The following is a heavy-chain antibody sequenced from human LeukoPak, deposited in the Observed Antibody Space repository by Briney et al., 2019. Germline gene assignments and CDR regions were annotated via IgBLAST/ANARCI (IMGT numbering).Heavy chain of an antibody. Sequence: PGGSLRLSCAASGFTFSSYGMHWVRQAPGKGLEWVAFIRYDGSNKYYADSVKGRFTISRDNSKNTLYLQMNSLRAEDTALYYCARVGATIDWYFDLWGRGTLVTVSS. CDR2: IRYDGSNK. J-gene: IGHJ2*01. CDR3: ARVGATIDWYFDL. CDR1: GFTFSSYG. D-gene: IGHD1-26*01. V-gene: IGHV3-30*02.